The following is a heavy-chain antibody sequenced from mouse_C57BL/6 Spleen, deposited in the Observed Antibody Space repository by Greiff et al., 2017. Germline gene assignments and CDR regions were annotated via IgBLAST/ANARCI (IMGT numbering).Heavy chain of an antibody. CDR3: ARSGVYYDYGGGYWYFDV. D-gene: IGHD2-4*01. CDR1: GYTFTSYD. CDR2: IYPRAGST. V-gene: IGHV1-85*01. J-gene: IGHJ1*03. Sequence: VKLQESGPELVKPGASVKLSCKASGYTFTSYDINWVKQRPGQGLEWIGWIYPRAGSTKYNEKFKGKATLTVDTSSSTAYMELHSLTSEDSAVYFCARSGVYYDYGGGYWYFDVWGTGTTVTVSS.